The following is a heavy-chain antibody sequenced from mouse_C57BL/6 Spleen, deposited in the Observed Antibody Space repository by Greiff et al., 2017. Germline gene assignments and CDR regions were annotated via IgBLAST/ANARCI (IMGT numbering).Heavy chain of an antibody. D-gene: IGHD1-1*01. Sequence: QVQLQQPGAELVKPGASVKVSCKASGYTFTSYWMHWVKQRPGQGLEWIGRIHPSDSDTNYNQKFKGKATLTVDKSSSTAYMQLSSLTSEDSAVYYCASAPYGSLYYYAMDYWGQGTSVTVSS. J-gene: IGHJ4*01. CDR3: ASAPYGSLYYYAMDY. CDR2: IHPSDSDT. V-gene: IGHV1-74*01. CDR1: GYTFTSYW.